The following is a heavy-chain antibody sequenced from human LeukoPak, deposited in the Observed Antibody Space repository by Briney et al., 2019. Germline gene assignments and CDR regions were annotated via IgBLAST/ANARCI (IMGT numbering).Heavy chain of an antibody. CDR1: GFTFSNYW. CDR3: VRLLDRDF. J-gene: IGHJ4*02. D-gene: IGHD3/OR15-3a*01. V-gene: IGHV3-74*01. Sequence: GGPLRLSCAASGFTFSNYWVHWVRQAPGKGLVWVSRINGDGSSTNYADSVKGRFTISRDNAKNKVYLQMSGLRAEDTAVYYCVRLLDRDFWGQGTLVTVSS. CDR2: INGDGSST.